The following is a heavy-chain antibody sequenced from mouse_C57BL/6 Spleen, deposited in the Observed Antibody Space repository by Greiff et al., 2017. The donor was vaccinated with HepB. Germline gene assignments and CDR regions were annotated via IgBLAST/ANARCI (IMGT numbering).Heavy chain of an antibody. CDR3: ARWVTGTYYYAMDY. CDR2: INPNYGTT. V-gene: IGHV1-39*01. CDR1: GYSFTDYN. D-gene: IGHD4-1*01. J-gene: IGHJ4*01. Sequence: EVKLVESGPELVKPGASVKISCKASGYSFTDYNMNWVKQSNGKSLEWIGVINPNYGTTSYNQKFKGKATLTVDQSSSTAYMQLNSLTSEDSAVYYCARWVTGTYYYAMDYWGQGTSVTVSS.